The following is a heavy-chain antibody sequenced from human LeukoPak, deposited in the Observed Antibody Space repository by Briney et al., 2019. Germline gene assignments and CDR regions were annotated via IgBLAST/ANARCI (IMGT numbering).Heavy chain of an antibody. Sequence: GRSLRLSCAASGFTFDDYAMHWVRQAPGKGLEWVSGISWNSGSIGYADSAKGRFTISRDNAKNSLYLQMNSLRAEDTALYYCAKEVDTAMVTPFDYWGQGTLVTVSS. CDR3: AKEVDTAMVTPFDY. D-gene: IGHD5-18*01. CDR2: ISWNSGSI. J-gene: IGHJ4*02. V-gene: IGHV3-9*01. CDR1: GFTFDDYA.